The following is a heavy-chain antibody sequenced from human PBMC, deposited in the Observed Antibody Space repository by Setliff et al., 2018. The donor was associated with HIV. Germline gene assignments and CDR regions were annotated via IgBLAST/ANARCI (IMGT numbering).Heavy chain of an antibody. CDR2: IYPGDSSS. CDR1: GYSFSRYW. CDR3: ARHPIHTYGYGAFDF. J-gene: IGHJ4*02. V-gene: IGHV5-51*01. D-gene: IGHD5-18*01. Sequence: GESLKISCEGSGYSFSRYWIGWVRQMPGKGLEWMGVIYPGDSSSKYSPSFQGQVTISVDTSIGTAYLQWNSLKASDTAIYYCARHPIHTYGYGAFDFWGRGTLVTVSS.